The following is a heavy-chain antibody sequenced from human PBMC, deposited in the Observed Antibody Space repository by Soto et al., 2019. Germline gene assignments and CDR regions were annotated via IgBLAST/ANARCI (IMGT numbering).Heavy chain of an antibody. J-gene: IGHJ6*02. D-gene: IGHD5-12*01. Sequence: QVQLVESGGGLVKPGGSLRLCCAASGFTFSDYYMSWIRQAPGKGLEWVSYISSSSTYTNYADPVKGRFTISRDNAKNSLYLQMNSLRVEDTAVYYCARRLSGLYGMDVWGQGTTVTVSS. CDR1: GFTFSDYY. CDR2: ISSSSTYT. CDR3: ARRLSGLYGMDV. V-gene: IGHV3-11*05.